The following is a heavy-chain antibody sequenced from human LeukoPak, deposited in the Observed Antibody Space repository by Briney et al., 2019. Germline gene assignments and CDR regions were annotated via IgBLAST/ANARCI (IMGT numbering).Heavy chain of an antibody. CDR2: IYYTGST. Sequence: PSETLSLTCTVSGGSITSGGFYWSWIRQHPGKGLEWIGYIYYTGSTYYISSLRSRVTISFDTSKNQFSLNMRSVTAGDKAVYFCAAGKAVAGILMWFEPWGKGSLVTVSS. V-gene: IGHV4-31*03. J-gene: IGHJ5*02. CDR1: GGSITSGGFY. D-gene: IGHD6-19*01. CDR3: AAGKAVAGILMWFEP.